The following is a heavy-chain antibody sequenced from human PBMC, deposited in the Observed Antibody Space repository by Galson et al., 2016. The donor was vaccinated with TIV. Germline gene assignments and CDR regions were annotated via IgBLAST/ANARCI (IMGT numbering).Heavy chain of an antibody. J-gene: IGHJ4*02. CDR1: GGTFSNYP. Sequence: QSGAEVKKPGASVKVSCKASGGTFSNYPISWVRQAPGQGLEWMGGIIPIFGTPKYAQKFQGRVTISADKSTDTVYMELPSLRSDDTAVYFCARRSQLKVAAGFDFWGQGTPVTVSS. V-gene: IGHV1-69*06. CDR2: IIPIFGTP. CDR3: ARRSQLKVAAGFDF. D-gene: IGHD6-13*01.